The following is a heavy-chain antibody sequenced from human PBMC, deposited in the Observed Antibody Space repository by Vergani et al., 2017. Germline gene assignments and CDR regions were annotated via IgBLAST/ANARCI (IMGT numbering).Heavy chain of an antibody. V-gene: IGHV4-39*07. CDR1: VGSISISSYF. CDR2: IYYSGIT. J-gene: IGHJ5*02. D-gene: IGHD3-10*01. CDR3: ARHDHYGSGNWFDR. Sequence: QLQLQESGPGLLKPSETLSLTCTVSVGSISISSYFSGWIRQPPGMGLEWIGSIYYSGITYSNPSLKSRVTLSVETSTNQFSLKLSAVTAADTAVYYCARHDHYGSGNWFDRWGQGTLVTVSS.